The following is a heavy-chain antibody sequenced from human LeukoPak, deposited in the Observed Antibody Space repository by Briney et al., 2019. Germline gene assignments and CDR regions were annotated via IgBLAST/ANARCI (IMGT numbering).Heavy chain of an antibody. V-gene: IGHV1-2*02. CDR2: INPNSGGT. D-gene: IGHD6-13*01. Sequence: ASVKVSCKASGYTFTGYYMHWVRQAPGQGLEWMGWINPNSGGTNYAQKFQGRVTMTRDTSISTAYMELGRLRSDDTAVYYCARGRAAGSAYYYYMDVWGKGTTVTVSS. CDR1: GYTFTGYY. CDR3: ARGRAAGSAYYYYMDV. J-gene: IGHJ6*03.